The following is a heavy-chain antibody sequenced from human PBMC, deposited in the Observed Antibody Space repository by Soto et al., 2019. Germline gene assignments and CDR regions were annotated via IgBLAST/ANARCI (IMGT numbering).Heavy chain of an antibody. D-gene: IGHD6-19*01. V-gene: IGHV3-30*18. Sequence: VQLVESGGGVVQPGRSLRLSCAASGFTFSDYAMHWVRQAPGKGLGWVAVVSHDGRNTHYADSVKGRFTICRDSSKNTVSLEMTSLRAEDTAVYYCAKGGRQWLVTSDFNYWGQGALVTVSS. CDR3: AKGGRQWLVTSDFNY. CDR1: GFTFSDYA. J-gene: IGHJ4*02. CDR2: VSHDGRNT.